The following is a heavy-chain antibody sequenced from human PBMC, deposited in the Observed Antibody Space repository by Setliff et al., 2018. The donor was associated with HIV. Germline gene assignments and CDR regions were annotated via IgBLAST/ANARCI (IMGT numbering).Heavy chain of an antibody. D-gene: IGHD2-15*01. CDR1: GFTFSDHY. CDR2: TTNKADSYNT. CDR3: VRGLGSEFDY. J-gene: IGHJ4*02. Sequence: GASVKVSCAASGFTFSDHYMDWVRQAPGKGLEWVGRTTNKADSYNTNYAASVKGRFTIARDDSKRSLYLQMNSLKIEDTAVYYCVRGLGSEFDYWGQGTLVTVSS. V-gene: IGHV3-72*01.